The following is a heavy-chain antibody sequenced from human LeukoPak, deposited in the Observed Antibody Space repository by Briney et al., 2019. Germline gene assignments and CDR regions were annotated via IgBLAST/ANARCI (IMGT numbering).Heavy chain of an antibody. Sequence: SVKVSCKASGGTFSSYAISWVRQAPGQGLEWMGRIIPILGIANYAQKLQGRVTMTTDTSTSTAYMELRSLRSDDTAVYYCARDTDAHSSSWSYYYYYGMDVWGQGTTVTVSS. J-gene: IGHJ6*02. V-gene: IGHV1-69*04. D-gene: IGHD6-13*01. CDR1: GGTFSSYA. CDR3: ARDTDAHSSSWSYYYYYGMDV. CDR2: IIPILGIA.